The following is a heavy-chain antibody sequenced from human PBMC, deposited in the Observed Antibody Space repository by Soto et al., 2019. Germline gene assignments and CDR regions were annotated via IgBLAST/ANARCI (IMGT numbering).Heavy chain of an antibody. V-gene: IGHV1-18*01. Sequence: ASVKVSCKASGYTFTTYGLSWVRQAPGQGPEWMGWINTYNGNTNYAQKVQGRVTMTTDTSTSTAYMELRSLTSDDTAVYYCARDGFSSGWYVHWGQGTLVTVS. J-gene: IGHJ5*02. CDR2: INTYNGNT. CDR1: GYTFTTYG. D-gene: IGHD6-19*01. CDR3: ARDGFSSGWYVH.